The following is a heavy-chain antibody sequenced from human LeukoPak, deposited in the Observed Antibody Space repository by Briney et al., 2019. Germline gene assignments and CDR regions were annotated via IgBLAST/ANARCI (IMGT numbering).Heavy chain of an antibody. CDR1: GGSFSGYY. J-gene: IGHJ4*02. V-gene: IGHV4-34*01. CDR2: INHSGST. D-gene: IGHD3-22*01. Sequence: SETLSLTCAVYGGSFSGYYWSWIRQPPGKGLEWIGEINHSGSTNYNPSLKSRVTMSLDTSKNHFSLKLSSVTAADTAVYYCARGNYYDSSGYFAYWGQGTLVTVSS. CDR3: ARGNYYDSSGYFAY.